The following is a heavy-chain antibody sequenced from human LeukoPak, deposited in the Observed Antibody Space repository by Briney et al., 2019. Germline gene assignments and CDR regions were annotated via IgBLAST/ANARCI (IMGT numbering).Heavy chain of an antibody. CDR3: ARVGGYCGSTSCRNKGLYDY. CDR2: INHSGST. J-gene: IGHJ4*02. CDR1: GGSFSGYY. D-gene: IGHD2-2*01. Sequence: SETLSLTCAVYGGSFSGYYWSWIRQPPGKGLEWIGEINHSGSTNYNPSLKSRVTISVDTSKNQFSLKLSSVTAADTAVYYCARVGGYCGSTSCRNKGLYDYWGQGTLVTVSS. V-gene: IGHV4-34*01.